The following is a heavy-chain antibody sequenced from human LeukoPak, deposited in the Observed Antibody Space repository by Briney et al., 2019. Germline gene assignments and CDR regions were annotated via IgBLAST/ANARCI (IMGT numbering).Heavy chain of an antibody. CDR1: GGSISSGDYY. V-gene: IGHV4-30-4*01. CDR3: ARGQDYYGSGRDWFDP. Sequence: SQTLSLTCTVSGGSISSGDYYWSWIRQPPGKGLEWIGYIYYSGSTYYNPSLKSRVTISVDTSKNQFSLKLSSVTAADTAVCYCARGQDYYGSGRDWFDPWGQGTLVTVSS. J-gene: IGHJ5*02. CDR2: IYYSGST. D-gene: IGHD3-10*01.